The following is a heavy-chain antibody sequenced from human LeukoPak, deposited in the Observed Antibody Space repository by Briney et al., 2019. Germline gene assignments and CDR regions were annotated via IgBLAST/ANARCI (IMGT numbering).Heavy chain of an antibody. V-gene: IGHV3-23*01. CDR3: ARARSYYYGLDV. CDR1: GFTFSSYA. J-gene: IGHJ6*02. CDR2: ISDSGTDT. Sequence: SGGSLRLSCAASGFTFSSYAMTWVRQGPGKGLEWVSVISDSGTDTYYADSVKGRFTISRDNSKTTLYLQMNSLRAEDTAVYYCARARSYYYGLDVWGQGTTVTVSS.